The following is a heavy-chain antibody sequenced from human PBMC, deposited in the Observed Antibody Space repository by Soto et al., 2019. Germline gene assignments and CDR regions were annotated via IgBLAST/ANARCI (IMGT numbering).Heavy chain of an antibody. V-gene: IGHV1-18*01. Sequence: SVEVSFRGSCYKFTNYGITWVRQAPGQGLEWMGWIGPYNGNTHYAHNLQGRVTMTTDTSTSTAYMELRSLISDDTAVYYCAMTKSGSMADWGQGTMVTVPS. CDR1: CYKFTNYG. CDR2: IGPYNGNT. J-gene: IGHJ4*02. D-gene: IGHD2-15*01. CDR3: AMTKSGSMAD.